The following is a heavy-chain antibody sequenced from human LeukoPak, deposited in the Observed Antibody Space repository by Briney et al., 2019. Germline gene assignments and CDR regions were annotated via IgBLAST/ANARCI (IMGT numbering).Heavy chain of an antibody. CDR2: ISGSGGST. Sequence: PGGSLRLSCAASGFTFSSYAMSWVRQAPGKGLEWVSAISGSGGSTYYADSVKGRFTISRDNSKNTRYLQMNSLRAEDTAVYYCAKDVTQTGIFDYWGQGTLVTVSS. CDR3: AKDVTQTGIFDY. CDR1: GFTFSSYA. J-gene: IGHJ4*02. V-gene: IGHV3-23*01. D-gene: IGHD3-10*01.